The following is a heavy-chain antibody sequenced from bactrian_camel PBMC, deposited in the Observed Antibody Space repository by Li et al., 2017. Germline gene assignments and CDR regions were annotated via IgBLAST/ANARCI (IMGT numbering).Heavy chain of an antibody. D-gene: IGHD6*01. CDR3: AADSYSRGRWYDTTSSRF. Sequence: QLVESGGGSVESGGSLSLACTASGSTNVIRDCITWFFQAPGKRREWVSAINSGGGSTSYADSVKGRFTISQDDSPVNVKNTVYLQLNSLEPEDTAMYYCAADSYSRGRWYDTTSSRFRGQGTQVTVS. J-gene: IGHJ4*01. V-gene: IGHV3S25*01. CDR1: GSTNVIRDC. CDR2: INSGGGST.